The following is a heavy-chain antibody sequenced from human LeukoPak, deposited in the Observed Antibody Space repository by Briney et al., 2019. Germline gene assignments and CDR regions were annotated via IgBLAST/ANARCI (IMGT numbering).Heavy chain of an antibody. D-gene: IGHD6-19*01. CDR1: GFTFSSYS. Sequence: GGSLSLSCAASGFTFSSYSMNWVRQAPGKGLEWVANIKPDGSGKYYVDSVKGRFTISRDNAKNSLYLQMNSLRAEDTAVYYCATEYSNGWYTDGQHWGQGTRVTVSA. CDR2: IKPDGSGK. CDR3: ATEYSNGWYTDGQH. V-gene: IGHV3-7*01. J-gene: IGHJ1*01.